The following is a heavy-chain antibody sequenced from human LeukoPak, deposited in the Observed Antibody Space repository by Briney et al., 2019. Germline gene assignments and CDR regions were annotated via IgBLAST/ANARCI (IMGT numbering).Heavy chain of an antibody. CDR1: GGSISSGGYS. Sequence: SETLSLTCAVSGGSISSGGYSWSWIRQPPGKGLEWIGHIHYTGSANYNPSLTSRVSLSIDTSKDKFSLRLSSVTAADTALYFCARYSGSYVYFDSWGQGTLVTVSS. J-gene: IGHJ4*02. D-gene: IGHD1-26*01. CDR2: IHYTGSA. CDR3: ARYSGSYVYFDS. V-gene: IGHV4-61*08.